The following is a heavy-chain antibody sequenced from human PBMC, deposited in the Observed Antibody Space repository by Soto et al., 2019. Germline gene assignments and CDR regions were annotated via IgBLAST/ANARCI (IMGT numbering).Heavy chain of an antibody. CDR2: INHDGSKT. J-gene: IGHJ4*02. D-gene: IGHD6-13*01. Sequence: VGSLRLSCAASQFSFSSFWMHWVRQVPGKGPAWVSRINHDGSKTEYADSVKGRFTISRDNTNNTLYLQMNSLRVEDTAMYYCVREPWGFSGTWYDYWGQGTLVTVSS. V-gene: IGHV3-74*01. CDR3: VREPWGFSGTWYDY. CDR1: QFSFSSFW.